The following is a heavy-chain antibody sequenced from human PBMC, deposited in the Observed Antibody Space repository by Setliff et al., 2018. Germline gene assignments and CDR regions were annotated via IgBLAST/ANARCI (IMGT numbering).Heavy chain of an antibody. V-gene: IGHV3-15*01. D-gene: IGHD3-22*01. CDR2: IKSKTDGGTT. J-gene: IGHJ4*02. CDR3: TTAGNYYDSSGHFDQ. CDR1: GFTFSNAW. Sequence: RGSLRLSCAASGFTFSNAWMSWVRQAPGKGLEWVGRIKSKTDGGTTDYAAPVKGRFTISRDDSKNTLYLQMNSLKTEDTAVYYCTTAGNYYDSSGHFDQWGQGTLVTVSS.